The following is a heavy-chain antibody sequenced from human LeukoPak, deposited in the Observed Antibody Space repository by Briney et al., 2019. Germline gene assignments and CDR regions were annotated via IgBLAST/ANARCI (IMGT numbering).Heavy chain of an antibody. CDR1: GFTFSSYA. V-gene: IGHV3-23*01. J-gene: IGHJ4*02. CDR3: AKRGVVIRVILVGFHKEAYYFDS. D-gene: IGHD3-22*01. Sequence: PGGSLRLSCAASGFTFSSYAMSWVRQAPGKGLEWDAGISDSGGRTNYADSVKGRFTISRDNPKNTLYLQMNSLRAEDTAVYFCAKRGVVIRVILVGFHKEAYYFDSWGQGALVTVSP. CDR2: ISDSGGRT.